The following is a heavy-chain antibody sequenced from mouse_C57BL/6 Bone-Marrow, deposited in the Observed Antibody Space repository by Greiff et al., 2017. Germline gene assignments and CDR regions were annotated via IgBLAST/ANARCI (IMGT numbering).Heavy chain of an antibody. D-gene: IGHD5-1-1*01. Sequence: QVQLQQSGAELVKPGASVKLSCKASGYTFTSYWMHWVKQRPGQGLEWIGMIHPNSGSTNYNEKFKSKATLTVDKSSSTAYMQLSSLATDDDAVYYCARQYQRRRHYFDYWGQGTTLTVSS. CDR2: IHPNSGST. CDR3: ARQYQRRRHYFDY. J-gene: IGHJ2*01. CDR1: GYTFTSYW. V-gene: IGHV1-64*01.